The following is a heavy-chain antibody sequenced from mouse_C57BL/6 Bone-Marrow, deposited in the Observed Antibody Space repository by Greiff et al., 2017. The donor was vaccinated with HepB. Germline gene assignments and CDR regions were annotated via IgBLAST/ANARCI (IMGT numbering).Heavy chain of an antibody. D-gene: IGHD4-1*01. CDR2: INPNYGTT. J-gene: IGHJ2*01. Sequence: FHLPPSFPSLFPPGSSFPTSRKASASSFPDYNLPSVKQSNRKSLSCLPAINPNYGTTSYNQKFKGKATLTVDQSSSTAYMQLHRLTSEDSAVYYCAENWDGFDYWGQGTTLTVSS. CDR1: ASSFPDYN. V-gene: IGHV1-39*01. CDR3: AENWDGFDY.